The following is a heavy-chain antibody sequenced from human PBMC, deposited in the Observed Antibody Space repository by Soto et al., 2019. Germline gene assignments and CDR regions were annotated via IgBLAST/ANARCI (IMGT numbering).Heavy chain of an antibody. CDR3: ARTVRTPYDFWSGPTLDYYYMDV. V-gene: IGHV1-69*02. J-gene: IGHJ6*03. CDR1: GGTFSSYT. CDR2: IIPILGIA. Sequence: VKVSCKASGGTFSSYTISWVRQAPGQGLEWMGRIIPILGIANYAQKFQGRVTITADKSTSTAYMELSSLRSKDTAVYYCARTVRTPYDFWSGPTLDYYYMDVWGKGTTVTVSS. D-gene: IGHD3-3*01.